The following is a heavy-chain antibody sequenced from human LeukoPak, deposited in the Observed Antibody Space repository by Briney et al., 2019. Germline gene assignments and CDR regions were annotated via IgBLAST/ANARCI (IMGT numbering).Heavy chain of an antibody. CDR1: GITVSSNY. J-gene: IGHJ6*02. V-gene: IGHV3-66*01. Sequence: GGSLRLSCAASGITVSSNYMSWVRQAPGKGLEWVSVIYSGGNTYYADSVKGRFTISRDNSKNTLYLQMNSLRAEDTAVYYCARGDYYYGMDVWGQGTTVTVSS. CDR3: ARGDYYYGMDV. CDR2: IYSGGNT.